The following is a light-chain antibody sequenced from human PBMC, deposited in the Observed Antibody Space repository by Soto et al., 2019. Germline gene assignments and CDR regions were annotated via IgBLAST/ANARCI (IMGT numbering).Light chain of an antibody. CDR3: CSYAGSSNLYV. V-gene: IGLV2-23*02. J-gene: IGLJ1*01. CDR1: ISDIGTYNL. Sequence: LTEPGSLYWSAGDGITISCPGTISDIGTYNLVSWYQQHPGKAPKLMIYEVNKRPSGVSDRFSGSKSGNTASLTISGLQAEDEADYYCCSYAGSSNLYVLGTGTKVTVL. CDR2: EVN.